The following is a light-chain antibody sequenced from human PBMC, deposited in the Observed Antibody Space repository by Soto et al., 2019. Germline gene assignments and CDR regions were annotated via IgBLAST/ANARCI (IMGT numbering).Light chain of an antibody. CDR2: AAS. Sequence: EILLTQSPGTLSLSPGERATLSCRASQSVSSAYLAWYQHKPGQAPRLLIYAASIRDTGIPDRFSGSGSGTEFALTISRLEPEDFSVYYCQQYGSSLWTFGQGTKVDIK. J-gene: IGKJ1*01. CDR3: QQYGSSLWT. V-gene: IGKV3-20*01. CDR1: QSVSSAY.